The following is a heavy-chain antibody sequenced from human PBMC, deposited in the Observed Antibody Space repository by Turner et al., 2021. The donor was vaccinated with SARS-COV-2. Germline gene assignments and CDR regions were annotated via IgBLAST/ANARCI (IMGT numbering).Heavy chain of an antibody. CDR3: ARDEGEIAAAGIVYYYGMDV. J-gene: IGHJ6*02. D-gene: IGHD6-13*01. Sequence: HVQLVQSGAEVRKPGSSVKVSCRASVDTFSSYTISCVRQATGQGLEWMGRVIPILGIANDAQKFKGRVKITADKSTSTAYMELSSLRVEDTAVYYCARDEGEIAAAGIVYYYGMDVWGQGTTVTVSS. CDR1: VDTFSSYT. V-gene: IGHV1-69*08. CDR2: VIPILGIA.